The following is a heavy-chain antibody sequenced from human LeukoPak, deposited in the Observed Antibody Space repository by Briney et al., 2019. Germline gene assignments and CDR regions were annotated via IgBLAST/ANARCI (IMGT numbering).Heavy chain of an antibody. CDR3: AREVSDFSGTYDWFDP. CDR2: VNPTGGGT. Sequence: GASVKVSCKASRSSFNDYSFHWVRQAPGQGLEYMGRVNPTGGGTRYAQKFQGRVTITSDMSTSTVYMNLTSLRSDDTAVYYCAREVSDFSGTYDWFDPWGQGTLVTVSS. CDR1: RSSFNDYS. J-gene: IGHJ5*02. V-gene: IGHV1-46*02. D-gene: IGHD1-26*01.